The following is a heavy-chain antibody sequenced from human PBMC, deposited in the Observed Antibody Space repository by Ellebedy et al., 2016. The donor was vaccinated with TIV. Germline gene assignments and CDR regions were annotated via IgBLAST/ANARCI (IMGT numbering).Heavy chain of an antibody. CDR1: GFTFSSYW. CDR2: IKQDGSEK. J-gene: IGHJ4*02. CDR3: AREVELYSSGF. Sequence: GESLKISXAASGFTFSSYWMSWVRQAPGKGLEWVANIKQDGSEKYYADSVKGRFTISRDNAKNSLYLQMNSLRAEDTAVYYCAREVELYSSGFWGQGTLVTVSS. D-gene: IGHD2-8*01. V-gene: IGHV3-7*03.